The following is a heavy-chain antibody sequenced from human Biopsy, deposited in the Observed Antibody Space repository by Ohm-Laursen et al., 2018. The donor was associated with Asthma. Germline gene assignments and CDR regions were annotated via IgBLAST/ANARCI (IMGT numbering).Heavy chain of an antibody. D-gene: IGHD3-9*01. J-gene: IGHJ3*01. CDR1: GYNFISFA. CDR2: VNTGNGDT. CDR3: AGTYYDFLTGQVKDVFGV. V-gene: IGHV1-3*04. Sequence: SVKVSCKASGYNFISFAIHWVRQAPGQRLEWMGWVNTGNGDTKHSQKFQGRVTITRDTSAGTAYMELRSLRSEDTATYYCAGTYYDFLTGQVKDVFGVWGQGTMVTVSS.